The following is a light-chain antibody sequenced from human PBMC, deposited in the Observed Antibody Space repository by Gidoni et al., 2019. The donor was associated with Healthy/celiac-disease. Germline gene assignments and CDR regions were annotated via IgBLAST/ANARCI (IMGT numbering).Light chain of an antibody. CDR1: QSVSNY. CDR3: QQRSNWPPLWT. V-gene: IGKV3-11*01. Sequence: EIVLTQSPATLSLSPGERATLSCRASQSVSNYLAWYQQKPGQAPRLLIYDASNRATGIPARFSGSGSGTDFTLTISSLEPEDFAVYYCQQRSNWPPLWTFXXXTKVEIK. J-gene: IGKJ1*01. CDR2: DAS.